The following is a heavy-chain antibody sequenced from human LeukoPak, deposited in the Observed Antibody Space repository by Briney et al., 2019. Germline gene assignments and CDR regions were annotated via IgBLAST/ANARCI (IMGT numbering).Heavy chain of an antibody. V-gene: IGHV3-7*03. CDR2: IKLDGGEK. J-gene: IGHJ3*02. CDR1: VFTPSSYC. CDR3: ATAFWSGWYPWAFDI. Sequence: GCLRLSSAASVFTPSSYCMGWGPPGPGGGGGWVANIKLDGGEKYYVDPVKGRFTISRDNAKNSLYLQKNSLRAEDTAVYYCATAFWSGWYPWAFDIWGQGTMVTVSS. D-gene: IGHD6-19*01.